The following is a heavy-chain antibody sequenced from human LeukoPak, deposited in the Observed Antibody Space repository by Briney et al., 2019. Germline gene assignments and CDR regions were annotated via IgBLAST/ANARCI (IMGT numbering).Heavy chain of an antibody. CDR2: IYYSGNT. J-gene: IGHJ4*02. CDR1: GGSISSYY. CDR3: ARHYGSGTYPLDY. D-gene: IGHD3-10*01. V-gene: IGHV4-59*01. Sequence: SETLSLTCTDPGGSISSYYWSWVRQPPGKGLEWIGNIYYSGNTNYNPSLKRRVTISVDTSKNQFSLKLSSVTAADTAVYYCARHYGSGTYPLDYWGQGTLVTVSS.